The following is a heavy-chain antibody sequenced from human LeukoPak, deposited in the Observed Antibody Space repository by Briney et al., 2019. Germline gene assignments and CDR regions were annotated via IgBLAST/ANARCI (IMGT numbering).Heavy chain of an antibody. CDR3: AKDSSSGRCFDY. Sequence: GRSLRLSCAASGFTFSSYAMHWVRQAPGKGLEWVAVISYDGSNKYYADSVKGRFTISRDNSKNTLYLQMNSLRAEDTAVYYCAKDSSSGRCFDYWGQGTLVTVSS. V-gene: IGHV3-30-3*01. CDR1: GFTFSSYA. CDR2: ISYDGSNK. J-gene: IGHJ4*02. D-gene: IGHD6-25*01.